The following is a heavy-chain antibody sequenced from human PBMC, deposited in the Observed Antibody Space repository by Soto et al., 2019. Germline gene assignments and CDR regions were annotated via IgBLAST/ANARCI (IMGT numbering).Heavy chain of an antibody. Sequence: QVQLVESGGGVVQPGRSLRLSCAASGFTFSSYAMHWVRQAPGKGLEWVAVISYDGSNKYYTDSVKGRFTISRDNSKNTLYLQMNSLRAEDTAVYYCARPLWRDDYNWGYFDLWGRXTL. J-gene: IGHJ2*01. CDR3: ARPLWRDDYNWGYFDL. D-gene: IGHD4-4*01. CDR1: GFTFSSYA. V-gene: IGHV3-30-3*01. CDR2: ISYDGSNK.